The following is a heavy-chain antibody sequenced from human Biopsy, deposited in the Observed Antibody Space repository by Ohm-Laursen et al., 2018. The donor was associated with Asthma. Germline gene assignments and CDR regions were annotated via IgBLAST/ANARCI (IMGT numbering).Heavy chain of an antibody. V-gene: IGHV3-30*03. Sequence: SLRLSCTASGFSFSEFVMHWVRQAPGKGLEWVAVISYDGSTKYYADSVKGRFTTSRDNSRNTLYLQKNSLRADDTAVYYCARAGESDLVGGLDVWGQGTTVIVSS. CDR1: GFSFSEFV. J-gene: IGHJ6*02. CDR3: ARAGESDLVGGLDV. D-gene: IGHD2-21*01. CDR2: ISYDGSTK.